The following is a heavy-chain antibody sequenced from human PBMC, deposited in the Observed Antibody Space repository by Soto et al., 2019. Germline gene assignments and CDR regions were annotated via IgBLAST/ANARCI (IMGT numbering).Heavy chain of an antibody. D-gene: IGHD6-6*01. J-gene: IGHJ3*02. Sequence: QVQLVQSGAEVKKPGSSVKVPCKASGGTFSSYAISWVRQAPGQGLEWMGGIIPIFGTANYAQKFQGRVTITADESTSTAYMELSSLRSEDTAVYYCARTEYSSSSGAFDIWGQGTMVTVSS. CDR2: IIPIFGTA. CDR1: GGTFSSYA. CDR3: ARTEYSSSSGAFDI. V-gene: IGHV1-69*01.